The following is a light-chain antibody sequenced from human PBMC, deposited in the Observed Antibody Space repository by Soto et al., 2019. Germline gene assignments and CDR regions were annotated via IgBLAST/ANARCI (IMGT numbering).Light chain of an antibody. Sequence: DIQMTQSPSSLSASVGDRVTITCQASQDISNYLNWYQQKPGKAPKLLIYDASNLETGVPSRFSGSGSGTHFSFTISSLQPEDFATYYCQQYDDLLTFGGGTKVEIK. CDR1: QDISNY. J-gene: IGKJ4*01. CDR2: DAS. CDR3: QQYDDLLT. V-gene: IGKV1-33*01.